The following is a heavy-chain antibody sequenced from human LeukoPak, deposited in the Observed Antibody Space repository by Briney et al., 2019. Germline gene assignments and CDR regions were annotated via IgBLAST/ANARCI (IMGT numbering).Heavy chain of an antibody. J-gene: IGHJ4*02. CDR1: GYTFTGYY. CDR3: AAAPYSSSWYESYGD. V-gene: IGHV1-58*02. CDR2: IVVGSGNT. D-gene: IGHD6-13*01. Sequence: GASVKVSCKASGYTFTGYYMHWVRQAPGQGLEWIGWIVVGSGNTNYAQKFQERVTITRDMSTSTAYMELSSLRSEDTAVYYCAAAPYSSSWYESYGDWGQGTLVTVSS.